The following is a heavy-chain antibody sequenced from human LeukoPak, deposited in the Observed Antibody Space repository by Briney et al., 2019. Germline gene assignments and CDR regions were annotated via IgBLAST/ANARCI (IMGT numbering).Heavy chain of an antibody. CDR2: IRYYGSNK. J-gene: IGHJ3*02. CDR1: GFTFSSYG. Sequence: PGGSLRLSCAASGFTFSSYGMHWVRQAPGKGLEWVAFIRYYGSNKYYADSVKGRFTISRDNPKNTLYLQMNSLRAEDTAVYYCAKEEDCSSTSCYKGHAFDIWGQGTMVTVSS. V-gene: IGHV3-30*02. CDR3: AKEEDCSSTSCYKGHAFDI. D-gene: IGHD2-2*02.